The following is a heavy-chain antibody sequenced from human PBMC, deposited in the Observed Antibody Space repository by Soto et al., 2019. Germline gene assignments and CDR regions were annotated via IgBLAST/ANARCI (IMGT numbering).Heavy chain of an antibody. D-gene: IGHD2-15*01. J-gene: IGHJ4*01. CDR2: IKSKNDGGTT. CDR1: GFTFITAW. CDR3: AADLPGHGGGYEFDY. V-gene: IGHV3-15*07. Sequence: EVQLVESGGDLVKPGGPLRLSCAASGFTFITAWMNWVRQAPGKGLEWVGRIKSKNDGGTTDYAAPVKGRFTISRDDSKNTVYLQMNSLRTEDTALYYCAADLPGHGGGYEFDYWGQGTPVTDSS.